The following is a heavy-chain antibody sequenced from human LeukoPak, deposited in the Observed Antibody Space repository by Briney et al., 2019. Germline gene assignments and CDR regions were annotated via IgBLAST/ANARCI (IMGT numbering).Heavy chain of an antibody. J-gene: IGHJ5*02. D-gene: IGHD3-10*01. V-gene: IGHV3-49*05. Sequence: KTGGSLRLSCTASGFTFGDYAMSWFRQAPGKGLEWVGFIRSRAYGGTTEYAASVKGRCTISRDDSKSIAYLKMTSLKTEDTAVYYCTRDKSPYYYGSGSSNWFDPWGQGTLVTVSS. CDR2: IRSRAYGGTT. CDR3: TRDKSPYYYGSGSSNWFDP. CDR1: GFTFGDYA.